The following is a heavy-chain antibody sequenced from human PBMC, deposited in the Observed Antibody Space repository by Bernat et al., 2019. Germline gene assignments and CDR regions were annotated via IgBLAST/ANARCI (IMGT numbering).Heavy chain of an antibody. CDR1: GFTFSDYY. CDR3: AREIGEWELLGNWFDP. V-gene: IGHV3-11*05. J-gene: IGHJ5*02. Sequence: QVQLVESGGGLVKPGGSLRLSCAASGFTFSDYYMSWIRQAPGKGLEWVSYISSSSSYTNSPDSVKGRLTISRDNAKNSLYLQMNSLRAEDTAVYYCAREIGEWELLGNWFDPWGQGTLVTVSS. D-gene: IGHD1-26*01. CDR2: ISSSSSYT.